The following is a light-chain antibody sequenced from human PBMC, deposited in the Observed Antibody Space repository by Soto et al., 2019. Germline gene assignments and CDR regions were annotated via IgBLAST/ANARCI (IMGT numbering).Light chain of an antibody. CDR2: DAS. J-gene: IGKJ2*01. CDR1: PSISSY. CDR3: QQSFITPHT. V-gene: IGKV1-39*01. Sequence: IRMTQSPSSLSASTGARVTITFRASPSISSYLAWYQQKPGKAPKLLMYDASSLESGVPSRFSGTGSGTDFTLTISSLQPEDVATYYCQQSFITPHTFGQGTKVDIK.